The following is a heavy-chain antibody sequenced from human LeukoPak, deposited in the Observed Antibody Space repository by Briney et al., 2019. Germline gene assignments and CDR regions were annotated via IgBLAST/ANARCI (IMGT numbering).Heavy chain of an antibody. CDR2: ISGNGDRT. CDR3: ARGKGYYESSGYYPFDY. V-gene: IGHV3-23*01. J-gene: IGHJ4*02. D-gene: IGHD3-22*01. CDR1: GFTFSRYA. Sequence: TGGSLRLSCAASGFTFSRYAMNWFRQAPGKGLEWVPGISGNGDRTYYADSVKGRFSISRDNSKSTLFLQMNSLRVEDTAVYYCARGKGYYESSGYYPFDYWGQGTLVTVSS.